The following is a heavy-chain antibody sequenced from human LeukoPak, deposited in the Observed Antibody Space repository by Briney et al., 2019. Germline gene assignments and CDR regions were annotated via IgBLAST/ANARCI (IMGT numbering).Heavy chain of an antibody. Sequence: SETLSLTCTVSGGSISSYYWSWIRQPAGKGLEWIGRIYASGSTNYNPSLKSRVTMSVDTSKNQFSLKLSSVTAADTAVYYCARDTYSSGTYHYYYYMGVWGKGTTVTISS. CDR3: ARDTYSSGTYHYYYYMGV. J-gene: IGHJ6*03. CDR2: IYASGST. V-gene: IGHV4-4*07. CDR1: GGSISSYY. D-gene: IGHD3-10*01.